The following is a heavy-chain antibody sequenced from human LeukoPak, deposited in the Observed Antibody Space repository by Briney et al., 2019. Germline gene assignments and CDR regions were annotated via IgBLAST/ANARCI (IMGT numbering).Heavy chain of an antibody. CDR2: ISDDGSNK. CDR3: ARNGYSSSWSAYFDY. V-gene: IGHV3-30*04. Sequence: GGSLRLSCVASGFTFSSYAMHWVRQAPGKGLEWVAVISDDGSNKYYADSVKGRFTISRDNSKNTLYLQMNSLRAEDTAVYYCARNGYSSSWSAYFDYWGQGTLVTVSS. CDR1: GFTFSSYA. J-gene: IGHJ4*02. D-gene: IGHD6-13*01.